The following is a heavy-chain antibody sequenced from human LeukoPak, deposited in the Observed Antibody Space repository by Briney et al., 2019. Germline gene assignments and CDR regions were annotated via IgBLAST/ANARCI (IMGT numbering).Heavy chain of an antibody. CDR1: GGTFSSYA. V-gene: IGHV1-69*05. CDR2: IIPIFGTA. J-gene: IGHJ4*02. CDR3: ARGLNYYDSSGYYNDRDGFD. D-gene: IGHD3-22*01. Sequence: GASVKVSCKXSGGTFSSYAISWVRQAPGQGLEWMGRIIPIFGTANYAQKFQGRVTITTDESTSTAYVELSSLRSEDTAVYYCARGLNYYDSSGYYNDRDGFDWGQGTLVTVSS.